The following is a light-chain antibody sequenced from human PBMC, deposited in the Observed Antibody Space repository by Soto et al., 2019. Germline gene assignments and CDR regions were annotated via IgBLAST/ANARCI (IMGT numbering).Light chain of an antibody. CDR2: WAS. V-gene: IGKV4-1*01. CDR1: QSVLSTSNNKNY. Sequence: DFVMTQSLDSLAVSLGERATINCKSSQSVLSTSNNKNYLAWFQQKPGQPPKLVIYWASVRASGVPDRFSGRGSGKDFPLTISSLQAEDVAVYYCQQYHSDPITFGQGTRLEI. CDR3: QQYHSDPIT. J-gene: IGKJ5*01.